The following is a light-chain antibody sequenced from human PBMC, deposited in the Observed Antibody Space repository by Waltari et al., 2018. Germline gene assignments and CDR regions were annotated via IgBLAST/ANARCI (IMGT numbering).Light chain of an antibody. J-gene: IGKJ1*01. V-gene: IGKV1-5*03. CDR2: KAS. CDR3: QQYNSYRT. CDR1: QSISSW. Sequence: DIQMTQSPSTLSASVGARVTIPCRASQSISSWLAWYQQKPGKAPKLLIYKASSLESGVPSRFSGSGSGTEFTLTISSLQPDDFATYYCQQYNSYRTFGQGTKVEIK.